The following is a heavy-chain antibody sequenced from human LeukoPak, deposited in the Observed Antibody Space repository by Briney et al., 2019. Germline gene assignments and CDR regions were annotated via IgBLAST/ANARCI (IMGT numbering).Heavy chain of an antibody. CDR1: GFTFSSYA. V-gene: IGHV3-23*01. D-gene: IGHD3-9*01. CDR3: AKDTAESYDILTGYYIKDLGY. J-gene: IGHJ4*02. Sequence: GGSLRLSCAASGFTFSSYAMSWVRQAPGKGLEWVSAISGSGGSTYYADSVKGRFTISRDNSKNTLYLQMNSLRAEDTAVYYCAKDTAESYDILTGYYIKDLGYWGQGTLVTVSS. CDR2: ISGSGGST.